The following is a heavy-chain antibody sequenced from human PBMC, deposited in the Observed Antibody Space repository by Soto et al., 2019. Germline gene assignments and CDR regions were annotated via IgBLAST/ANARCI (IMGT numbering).Heavy chain of an antibody. D-gene: IGHD2-8*01. J-gene: IGHJ6*02. Sequence: EVQLVESGGGLVQPGGSLKLSCAASGFTFRDSGMHWVRQASGKGLEWVGRVKNKADGHATAYAASVKGRFTISRDYSKTTAYLQMNSLKPEDTAVYYCTTRGNGGMAVWGQGATVTVSS. CDR3: TTRGNGGMAV. V-gene: IGHV3-73*02. CDR1: GFTFRDSG. CDR2: VKNKADGHAT.